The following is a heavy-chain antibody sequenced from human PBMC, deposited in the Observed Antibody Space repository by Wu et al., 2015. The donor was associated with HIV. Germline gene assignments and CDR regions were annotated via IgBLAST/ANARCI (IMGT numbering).Heavy chain of an antibody. V-gene: IGHV1-69*14. J-gene: IGHJ3*01. Sequence: QVQLVQSGAEVKKPGSSVKVSCKASGGTFGSYSVSWVRQAPGQGLEWMGGIIPIFGSTSYTPTFQDRLTITADMSTTTVHMELSSLRSQDTALYFCARDPKTRGPFIEGPRNAFDVWAKGQWSPSLQ. CDR1: GGTFGSYS. CDR2: IIPIFGST. D-gene: IGHD1-14*01. CDR3: ARDPKTRGPFIEGPRNAFDV.